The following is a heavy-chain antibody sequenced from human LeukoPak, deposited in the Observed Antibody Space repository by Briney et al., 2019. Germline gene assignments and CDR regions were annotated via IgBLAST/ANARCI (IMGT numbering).Heavy chain of an antibody. D-gene: IGHD4-17*01. Sequence: SVKVSCKASGGTFSSYAISWVRQAPGQGLEWMGRIIPILGIANYAQKFQGRVTITADKSTSTAYMELSSLRSEDTAVYYCARSDYGDHGNWFDPWGQGTLVTVSS. J-gene: IGHJ5*02. CDR3: ARSDYGDHGNWFDP. CDR2: IIPILGIA. V-gene: IGHV1-69*04. CDR1: GGTFSSYA.